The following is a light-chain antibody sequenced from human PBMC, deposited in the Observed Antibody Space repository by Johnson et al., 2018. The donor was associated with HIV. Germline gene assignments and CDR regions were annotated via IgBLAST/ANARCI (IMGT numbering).Light chain of an antibody. CDR3: ETWDNSLNGGHV. J-gene: IGLJ1*01. CDR1: SSNIGDNY. V-gene: IGLV1-51*02. Sequence: QSVLTQPPSVSAAPGQKVSISCSGSSSNIGDNYVSWYQQVPGTAPKLLIHEDTKRPPGIPYRFSGSKSGPSATLALTGLQTWDEADYYCETWDNSLNGGHVFGTGTKVIVL. CDR2: EDT.